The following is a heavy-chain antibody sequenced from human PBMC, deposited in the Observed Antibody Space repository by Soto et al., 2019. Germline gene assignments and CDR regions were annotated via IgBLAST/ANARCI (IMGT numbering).Heavy chain of an antibody. V-gene: IGHV1-69*04. J-gene: IGHJ4*02. CDR2: IIPILGIA. CDR1: GGTFSSYT. CDR3: ARDPRYELPGDY. Sequence: SVKVSCKASGGTFSSYTISWVRQAPGQGLEWMGRIIPILGIANYAQKFQGRVTITADKSTSTAYMELSSLRSEDTAVYYCARDPRYELPGDYWGQGTLVTVSS. D-gene: IGHD3-16*01.